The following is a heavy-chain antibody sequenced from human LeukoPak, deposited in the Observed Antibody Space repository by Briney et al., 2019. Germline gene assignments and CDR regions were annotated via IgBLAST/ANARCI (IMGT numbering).Heavy chain of an antibody. D-gene: IGHD5-24*01. CDR2: INHSGST. J-gene: IGHJ4*02. CDR1: GGSFSGYY. V-gene: IGHV4-34*01. CDR3: ARNIRVEMATINANHFDY. Sequence: SETLSLTCAVYGGSFSGYYWSWIRQPPGKGLEWIGEINHSGSTNYNPSLKSRVTISVDTSKNQFSLKLSSVTAADTAVYYCARNIRVEMATINANHFDYWGQGTLVTVSS.